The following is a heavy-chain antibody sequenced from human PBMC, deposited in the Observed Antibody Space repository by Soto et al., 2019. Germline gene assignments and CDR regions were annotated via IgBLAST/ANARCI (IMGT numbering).Heavy chain of an antibody. CDR1: GYTFTSYG. CDR2: ISAYNGNT. Sequence: XSVKVSYRASGYTFTSYGITLLRQSPGQGLEWMGWISAYNGNTNYAQKLQGRVTMTTDTSTSTAYMELRSLRYDDTAVYYCARDPGGRFGELLADYWGQGTLVTVSS. CDR3: ARDPGGRFGELLADY. D-gene: IGHD3-10*01. J-gene: IGHJ4*02. V-gene: IGHV1-18*01.